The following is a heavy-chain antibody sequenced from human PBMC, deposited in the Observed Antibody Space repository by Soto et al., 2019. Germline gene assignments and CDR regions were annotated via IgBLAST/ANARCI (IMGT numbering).Heavy chain of an antibody. CDR1: GFTFSSYS. J-gene: IGHJ6*03. CDR2: ISSSSSYI. Sequence: PGGSLRLSCAASGFTFSSYSMNWVRQAPGKGLEWVSSISSSSSYIYYADSVKGRFTISRDNAKNSLYLEMNSVRADDTAVFYCARGRGAAYYYYYMDVWGKGTTVTSP. V-gene: IGHV3-21*01. CDR3: ARGRGAAYYYYYMDV. D-gene: IGHD3-10*01.